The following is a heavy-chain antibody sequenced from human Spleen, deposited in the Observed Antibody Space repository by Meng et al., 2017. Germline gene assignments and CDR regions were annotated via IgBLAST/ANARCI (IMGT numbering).Heavy chain of an antibody. J-gene: IGHJ4*02. CDR1: GFTFSSYG. V-gene: IGHV3-33*01. D-gene: IGHD5-18*01. Sequence: GESLKISCAASGFTFSSYGMHWVRQAPGKGLEWVAVIWYDGSNKYYADSVKGRFTISRDNSKNTLYLQMNSLRAEDTAVYYCARDGGYSYGDTLDYWGQGTLVTVSS. CDR3: ARDGGYSYGDTLDY. CDR2: IWYDGSNK.